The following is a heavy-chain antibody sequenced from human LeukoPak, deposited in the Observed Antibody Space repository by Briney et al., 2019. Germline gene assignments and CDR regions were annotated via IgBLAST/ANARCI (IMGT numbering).Heavy chain of an antibody. Sequence: GGSLRLSCAASGFTFSNYAMNWVRQAPGKGLEWVSAISGTGGSTHYADSVKGRFTISRDNSKNTLYLQMNSLRAEDTAVYYCAKAGSNWGYFDYWGQGTLVTVSS. CDR2: ISGTGGST. J-gene: IGHJ4*02. V-gene: IGHV3-23*01. CDR3: AKAGSNWGYFDY. D-gene: IGHD7-27*01. CDR1: GFTFSNYA.